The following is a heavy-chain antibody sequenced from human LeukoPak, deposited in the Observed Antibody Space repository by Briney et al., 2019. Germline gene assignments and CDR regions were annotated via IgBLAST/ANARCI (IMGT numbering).Heavy chain of an antibody. CDR3: ARGGPRYSSAFDI. J-gene: IGHJ3*02. Sequence: SGPTLVKPSETLSLTCAVSGGSISSANWWSWVRQPPGKGLEWIGEIYHSGSTNYNPSLKSRVTISVDKSKNQFSLKLSSVTATDTAVYYCARGGPRYSSAFDIWGQGTMVTVSS. CDR1: GGSISSANW. D-gene: IGHD1-26*01. CDR2: IYHSGST. V-gene: IGHV4-4*02.